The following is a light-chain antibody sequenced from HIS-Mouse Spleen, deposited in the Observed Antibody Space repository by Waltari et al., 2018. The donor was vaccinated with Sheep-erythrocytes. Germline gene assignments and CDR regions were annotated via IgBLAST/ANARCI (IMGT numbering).Light chain of an antibody. Sequence: QSALTQPRSVSGSPGQSVTISCTGTSSDVGGSNYVPWYQQHPGKAPKLMIYDVNKRPSGVPDRFSGSKSGNTASLTISGLQAEDEADYYCCSYAGSYNYVFGTGTKVTVL. CDR1: SSDVGGSNY. V-gene: IGLV2-11*01. CDR2: DVN. CDR3: CSYAGSYNYV. J-gene: IGLJ1*01.